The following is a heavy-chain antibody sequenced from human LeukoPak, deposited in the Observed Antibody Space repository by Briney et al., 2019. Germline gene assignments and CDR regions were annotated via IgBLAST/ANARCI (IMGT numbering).Heavy chain of an antibody. Sequence: SETLSLTCAVSGVSISSNNWWSWVRQPPGKGLEWIGEIYHSGSTNFNPSLKSRVTISVDKSKNQFSLRLSSVTAADTAVYYCARVAVVREVGLRDFDYWGQGTLVTVSS. CDR2: IYHSGST. D-gene: IGHD5-12*01. J-gene: IGHJ4*02. CDR1: GVSISSNNW. V-gene: IGHV4-4*02. CDR3: ARVAVVREVGLRDFDY.